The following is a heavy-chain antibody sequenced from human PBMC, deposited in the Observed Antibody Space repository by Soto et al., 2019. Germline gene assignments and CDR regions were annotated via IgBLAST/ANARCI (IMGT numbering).Heavy chain of an antibody. CDR1: GFTFSNYA. V-gene: IGHV3-23*01. Sequence: GVLRLSCAASGFTFSNYAMSWVRQAPGKGLEWVSGISGSGGSTYYADSVKGRFTISRDNAKNTLYLQMTSMRAEDTAVYYCVKPHPRYNWKAQNWFFDLWGRGTLVTAPQ. CDR2: ISGSGGST. D-gene: IGHD1-20*01. J-gene: IGHJ2*01. CDR3: VKPHPRYNWKAQNWFFDL.